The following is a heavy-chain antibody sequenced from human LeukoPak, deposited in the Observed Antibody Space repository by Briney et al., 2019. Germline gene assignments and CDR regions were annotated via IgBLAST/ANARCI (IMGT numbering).Heavy chain of an antibody. CDR1: GGSISSSSYY. D-gene: IGHD6-13*01. Sequence: SETLSLTCTVSGGSISSSSYYWGWLRQPPGKGREWIGSIYYSGSTYYNPSLKSRVTISVDTSKNQFSLKLSSVTAADTAVYYCARVESSSWSGVYYYYYYMDVWGKGTTVTVSS. CDR3: ARVESSSWSGVYYYYYYMDV. V-gene: IGHV4-39*07. CDR2: IYYSGST. J-gene: IGHJ6*03.